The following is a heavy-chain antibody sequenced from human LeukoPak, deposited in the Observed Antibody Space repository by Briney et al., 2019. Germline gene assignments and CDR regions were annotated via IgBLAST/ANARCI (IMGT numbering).Heavy chain of an antibody. CDR3: ARSSGWWSLDY. D-gene: IGHD6-19*01. Sequence: PGGSLRLSCAASGFTFSTACLHWVRQAPGRGLEWVSAFDTGFGTYYPDSLRGRFTISRDNSKNTLFLQMNGLRAEDTAVYYCARSSGWWSLDYWGQGTLVTVSS. CDR1: GFTFSTAC. CDR2: FDTGFGT. V-gene: IGHV3-23*01. J-gene: IGHJ4*02.